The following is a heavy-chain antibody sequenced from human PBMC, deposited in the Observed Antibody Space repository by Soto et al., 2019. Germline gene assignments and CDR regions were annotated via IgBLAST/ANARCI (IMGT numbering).Heavy chain of an antibody. CDR2: ISYDGSNK. CDR3: ARVRYFDLQYFDY. CDR1: GFTFSSYA. V-gene: IGHV3-30-3*01. Sequence: QVQLVESGGGVVQPGRSLRLSCAASGFTFSSYAMHWVRQAPGKGLEWVAVISYDGSNKYYADSVKGRFTISRDNSKNTLYLQMNSPRAEDTAVYYCARVRYFDLQYFDYWGQGTLVTVSS. J-gene: IGHJ4*02. D-gene: IGHD3-9*01.